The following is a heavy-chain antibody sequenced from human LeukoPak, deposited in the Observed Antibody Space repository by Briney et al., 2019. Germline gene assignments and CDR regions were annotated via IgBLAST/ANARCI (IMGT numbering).Heavy chain of an antibody. CDR1: GGSFSGYY. CDR3: ERAKTPYGSGSFGY. Sequence: PSETLSLTCAVYGGSFSGYYWSWIRQPPGKGLEWIGEINHSGSTNYNPSLKSRVTISVDTSKNQFSLKLSSVTAADTAVYYCERAKTPYGSGSFGYWGQGTLVTVSS. D-gene: IGHD3-10*01. V-gene: IGHV4-34*01. CDR2: INHSGST. J-gene: IGHJ4*02.